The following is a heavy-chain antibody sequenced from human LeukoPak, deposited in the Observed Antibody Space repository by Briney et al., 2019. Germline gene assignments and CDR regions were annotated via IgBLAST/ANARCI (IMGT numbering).Heavy chain of an antibody. D-gene: IGHD6-19*01. Sequence: ASVNVSCKASGYTFTDYYMHWVRQAPGQGLEWVGRINPNTGGTNYAQRFQGRVTLTRDTSITTAYMELSGLRSDDTAIYYCACLYQWQVSYYSHGMDVWGQGTTVTVSS. CDR1: GYTFTDYY. J-gene: IGHJ6*02. CDR2: INPNTGGT. V-gene: IGHV1-2*06. CDR3: ACLYQWQVSYYSHGMDV.